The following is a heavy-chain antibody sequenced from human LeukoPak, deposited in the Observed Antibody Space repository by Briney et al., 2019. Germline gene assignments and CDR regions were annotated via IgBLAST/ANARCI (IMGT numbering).Heavy chain of an antibody. Sequence: ASVKVSCKASGYTFTGYYMHWVRQAPGQGLEWMGWINPNSGGTNYAQKFQGRVTITADKSTSTAYMELSSLRSEDTAVYYCARVGGAAAGLDYWGQGTLVTVSS. CDR1: GYTFTGYY. J-gene: IGHJ4*02. CDR3: ARVGGAAAGLDY. D-gene: IGHD6-13*01. CDR2: INPNSGGT. V-gene: IGHV1-2*02.